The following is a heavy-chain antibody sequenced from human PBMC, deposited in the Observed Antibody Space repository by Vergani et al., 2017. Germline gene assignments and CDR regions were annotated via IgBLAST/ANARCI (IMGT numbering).Heavy chain of an antibody. V-gene: IGHV1-69*01. CDR2: IIPIFGTA. CDR3: AGEWGWFGELPRKELGYYYGMDV. CDR1: GGTFSSYA. J-gene: IGHJ6*02. D-gene: IGHD3-10*01. Sequence: QVQLVQSGAEVKKPGSSVKVSCKASGGTFSSYAISWVRQAPGQGLEWMGGIIPIFGTANYAQKFQGRVTITADESTSTAYMELSSLRSEDTAVYYCAGEWGWFGELPRKELGYYYGMDVWGQGTTVTVSS.